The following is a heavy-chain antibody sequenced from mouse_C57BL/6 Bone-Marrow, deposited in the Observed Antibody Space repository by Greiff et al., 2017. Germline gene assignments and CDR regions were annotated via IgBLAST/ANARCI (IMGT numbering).Heavy chain of an antibody. CDR3: SRLTVTFFDY. CDR2: IYPGGGYT. Sequence: QVQLQQSGAELVRPGTSVKMSCKASGYTFTNYWIGWAKQRPGHGLEWIGDIYPGGGYTNYNEKFKGKATLTADKSSSTAYMLFSSLTSEYSAIYYWSRLTVTFFDYWGQGTTRTVSS. V-gene: IGHV1-63*01. J-gene: IGHJ2*01. CDR1: GYTFTNYW. D-gene: IGHD4-1*01.